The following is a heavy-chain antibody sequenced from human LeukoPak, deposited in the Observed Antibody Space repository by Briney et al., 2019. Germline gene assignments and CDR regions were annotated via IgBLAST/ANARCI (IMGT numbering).Heavy chain of an antibody. J-gene: IGHJ4*02. CDR1: GFNFGAYT. V-gene: IGHV3-21*06. Sequence: GSLRLSCAASGFNFGAYTINWVRQAPGKGLEWVSCIFSRSESILYADSVKGRFSISRDNAKNLLYLQMDSLRVEDTAVYYCARDFFHSSESRPFDYWGQGTLVTVSS. CDR2: IFSRSESI. D-gene: IGHD3-22*01. CDR3: ARDFFHSSESRPFDY.